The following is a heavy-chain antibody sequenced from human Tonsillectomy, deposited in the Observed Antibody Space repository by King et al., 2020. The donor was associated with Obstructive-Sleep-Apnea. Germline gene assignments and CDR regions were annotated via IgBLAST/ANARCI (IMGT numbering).Heavy chain of an antibody. CDR2: ISYDGSNK. CDR3: AREKVLSGRLNY. D-gene: IGHD1-26*01. V-gene: IGHV3-30-3*01. J-gene: IGHJ4*02. Sequence: VQLVESGGGVVQPGRSLRLSCAASGFTFSSYAMHWVRQAPGKGLEGVALISYDGSNKYYADSVKGRFTISRDNSKNTLYLQMNSLRAEDTAVYYCAREKVLSGRLNYWGQGTLVTVSS. CDR1: GFTFSSYA.